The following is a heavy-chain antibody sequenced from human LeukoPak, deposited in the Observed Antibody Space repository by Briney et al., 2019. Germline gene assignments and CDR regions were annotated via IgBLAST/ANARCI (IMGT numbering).Heavy chain of an antibody. CDR2: INTDGSST. CDR3: ARDRDSSGYYGGWG. D-gene: IGHD3-22*01. Sequence: GGSLRLSCAASGFTLSNYWMHWVHQAPGKGLVWVSRINTDGSSTSYADSVKGRFTISRDNAKNTLYLQMNSLRAEDTAEYYCARDRDSSGYYGGWGWGQGTLVTVSS. V-gene: IGHV3-74*01. J-gene: IGHJ4*02. CDR1: GFTLSNYW.